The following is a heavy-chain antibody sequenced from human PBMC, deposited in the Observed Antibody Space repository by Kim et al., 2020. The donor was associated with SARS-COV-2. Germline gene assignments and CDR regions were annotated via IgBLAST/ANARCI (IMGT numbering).Heavy chain of an antibody. J-gene: IGHJ4*02. D-gene: IGHD1-20*01. Sequence: LKSRVTISVDTSKNQFSLKLSSVTAADTAVYYCARHMGSITGTTRAPFDYWGQGTLVTVSS. V-gene: IGHV4-39*01. CDR3: ARHMGSITGTTRAPFDY.